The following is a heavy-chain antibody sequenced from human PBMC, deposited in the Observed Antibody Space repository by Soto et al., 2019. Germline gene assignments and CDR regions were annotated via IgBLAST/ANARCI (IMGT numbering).Heavy chain of an antibody. Sequence: QVQLVESGGGVVQPGRSLRLSCAASGFTFSSYGMHWVRQAPGKGLEWVAVIWYDGSNKYYADSVKGRLTISRDNSKNTLYLQMNSLRAEDTAVYYCARSIVGATKTLDYWGQGTLVTVSS. D-gene: IGHD1-26*01. J-gene: IGHJ4*02. V-gene: IGHV3-33*01. CDR2: IWYDGSNK. CDR1: GFTFSSYG. CDR3: ARSIVGATKTLDY.